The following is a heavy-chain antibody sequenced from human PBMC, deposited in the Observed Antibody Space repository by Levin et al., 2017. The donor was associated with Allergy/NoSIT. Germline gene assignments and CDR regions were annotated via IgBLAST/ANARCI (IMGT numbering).Heavy chain of an antibody. CDR1: GFTFSTYA. Sequence: PGGSLRLSCAASGFTFSTYAMIWVRQAPGKGLEWVSAVSGSGGNSYYADSVKDRFTISRDNSKNMLYLQMNSLRAEATAVYFCAKDFYPLTTFGVVSEFDYWGRGTLVTVSS. V-gene: IGHV3-23*01. D-gene: IGHD3-3*01. CDR3: AKDFYPLTTFGVVSEFDY. J-gene: IGHJ4*02. CDR2: VSGSGGNS.